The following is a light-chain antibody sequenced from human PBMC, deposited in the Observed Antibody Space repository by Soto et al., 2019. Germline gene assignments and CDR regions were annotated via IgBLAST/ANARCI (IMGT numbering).Light chain of an antibody. Sequence: DIQMTQSPSSLSASIGDRVTIACRASQSISVSLNWYQQKPGKAPNLLIYTASFLQGGVPSRFSGTGSGTDFNLTNTSLQPEDFATYSCQQGYRTPYTFGQGTKLEIK. V-gene: IGKV1-39*01. CDR2: TAS. J-gene: IGKJ2*01. CDR1: QSISVS. CDR3: QQGYRTPYT.